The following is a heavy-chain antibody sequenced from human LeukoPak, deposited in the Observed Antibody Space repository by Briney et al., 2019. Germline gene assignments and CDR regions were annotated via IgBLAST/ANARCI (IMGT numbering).Heavy chain of an antibody. V-gene: IGHV3-23*01. Sequence: GGSLRLSCAASGFSFNTYDMSWVRQSPVKGLEWVSGLSGSGDRTYYTDSVKGRFTISRDNSKNTVYLQMNALRAEDTALYFCARGGTLVRGGDPFDYWGQGTLVTVSS. J-gene: IGHJ4*02. D-gene: IGHD3-10*01. CDR2: LSGSGDRT. CDR1: GFSFNTYD. CDR3: ARGGTLVRGGDPFDY.